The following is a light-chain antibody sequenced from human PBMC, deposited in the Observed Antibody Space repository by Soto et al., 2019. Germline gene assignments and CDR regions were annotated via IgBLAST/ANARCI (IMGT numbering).Light chain of an antibody. CDR1: MRDVGAYNF. CDR3: SAYTARSPLV. Sequence: QSALTQPASVSGSAGQSITISCSGTMRDVGAYNFVSWYQQHPGTAPKLIIYEGRNRPSGISSQFSGSRSGNTASLTISGLQPEDEGVYYCSAYTARSPLVFGGGTKLTVL. J-gene: IGLJ3*02. V-gene: IGLV2-14*01. CDR2: EGR.